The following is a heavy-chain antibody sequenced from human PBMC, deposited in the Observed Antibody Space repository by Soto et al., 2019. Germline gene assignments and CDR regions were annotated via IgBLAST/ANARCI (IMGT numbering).Heavy chain of an antibody. J-gene: IGHJ4*02. CDR2: IYYSGST. V-gene: IGHV4-31*03. Sequence: PSETLYLTCTVSGGSICSGGYYWSWIRQHPGKGLEWIGYIYYSGSTYYNPSLKSRVTISVDTPKNQFSLKLSSVTAADTAVYYCARSTTRGVHFDYWGQGTLVTASS. CDR3: ARSTTRGVHFDY. D-gene: IGHD1-1*01. CDR1: GGSICSGGYY.